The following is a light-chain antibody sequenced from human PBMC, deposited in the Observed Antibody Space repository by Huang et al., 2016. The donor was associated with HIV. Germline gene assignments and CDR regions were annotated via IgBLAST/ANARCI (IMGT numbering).Light chain of an antibody. CDR2: AAS. V-gene: IGKV1-39*01. Sequence: DIEMTQSPSSLSASVGDRVSITCQAIQFIGSYLSWYHQKPGKAPKLLIYAASTLGSGAPSRFRGSGAGTDFTLTISGLQPEDFGSYYCQQGYMTPYTFGQGTKLDI. J-gene: IGKJ2*01. CDR3: QQGYMTPYT. CDR1: QFIGSY.